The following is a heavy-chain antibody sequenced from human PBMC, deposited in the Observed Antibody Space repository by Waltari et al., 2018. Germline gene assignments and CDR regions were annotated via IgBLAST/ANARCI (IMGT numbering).Heavy chain of an antibody. D-gene: IGHD3-16*01. CDR2: VIPKSGGT. J-gene: IGHJ4*02. Sequence: QVQLVQSGAEVKKPGASVRVSCKPSGYTFIDYYIHWVRQAPGQGLEWMGRVIPKSGGTSYPQKFKDRVTMTRDTSISTAYMELSRLTFDDTAVYFCARWPALSADPYYFDYWGQGTLVTVSS. CDR1: GYTFIDYY. V-gene: IGHV1-2*06. CDR3: ARWPALSADPYYFDY.